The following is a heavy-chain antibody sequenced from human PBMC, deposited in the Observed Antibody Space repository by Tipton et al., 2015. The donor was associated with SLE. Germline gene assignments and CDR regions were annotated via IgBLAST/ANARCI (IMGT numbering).Heavy chain of an antibody. J-gene: IGHJ4*02. CDR2: ISYDGSNK. Sequence: SLRLSCAASGFTFSSYAMHWVRQAPGKGLEWVAVISYDGSNKYYADPVKGRFTISRDNSKNTLYLQMNSLRAEDTAVYYCAKELLVPDCYDYWGQGTLVTVSS. CDR1: GFTFSSYA. CDR3: AKELLVPDCYDY. V-gene: IGHV3-30*04. D-gene: IGHD6-13*01.